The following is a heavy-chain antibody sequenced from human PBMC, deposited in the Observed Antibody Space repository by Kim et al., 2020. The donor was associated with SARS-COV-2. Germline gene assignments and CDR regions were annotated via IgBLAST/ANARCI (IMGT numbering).Heavy chain of an antibody. D-gene: IGHD3-10*01. CDR1: GGSFSGYY. V-gene: IGHV4-34*01. CDR3: ARGRRVRGVIIMTWFDP. Sequence: SETLSLTCAVYGGSFSGYYWSWIRQPPGKGLEWIGEINHSGSTNYNPSLKSRVTISVDKSKNQFSLKLSSVTAADTAVYYCARGRRVRGVIIMTWFDPWGQGTLVTVSS. J-gene: IGHJ5*02. CDR2: INHSGST.